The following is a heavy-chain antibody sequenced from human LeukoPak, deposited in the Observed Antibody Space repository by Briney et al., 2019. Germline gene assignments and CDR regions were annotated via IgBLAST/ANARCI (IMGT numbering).Heavy chain of an antibody. D-gene: IGHD3-16*02. CDR1: GYSISSGYY. J-gene: IGHJ5*02. V-gene: IGHV4-38-2*02. Sequence: PSETLSLTCTVSGYSISSGYYWGWIRQPPGKGLEWIGSINHSGSTNYNPSLKSRVTISVDTSKNQFSLKLSSVTAADTAVYYCARLFLSSYLNWFDPWGQGTLVTVSS. CDR3: ARLFLSSYLNWFDP. CDR2: INHSGST.